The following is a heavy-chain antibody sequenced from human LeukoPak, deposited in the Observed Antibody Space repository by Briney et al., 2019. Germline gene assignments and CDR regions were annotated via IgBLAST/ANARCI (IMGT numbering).Heavy chain of an antibody. V-gene: IGHV3-30-3*01. CDR3: AKGSRGYYYYGMDV. J-gene: IGHJ6*02. Sequence: GRSLRLSCAASGFTFSSYAMHWVRQAPGKGLEWVAVISYDGSNKYYADSVKGRFTISRDNSKNSLYLQMNSLRAEDTALYYCAKGSRGYYYYGMDVWGQGTTVTVSS. D-gene: IGHD3-10*01. CDR2: ISYDGSNK. CDR1: GFTFSSYA.